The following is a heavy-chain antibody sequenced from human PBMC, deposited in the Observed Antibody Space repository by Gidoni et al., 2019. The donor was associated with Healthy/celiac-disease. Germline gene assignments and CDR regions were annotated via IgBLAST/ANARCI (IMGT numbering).Heavy chain of an antibody. CDR2: IYYSGST. CDR1: GGSISSSSYY. J-gene: IGHJ4*02. V-gene: IGHV4-39*01. CDR3: ARRGYSSSWYGDYFDY. D-gene: IGHD6-13*01. Sequence: QLQLQESGPGLVKPSETLSLTCTVSGGSISSSSYYWGWIRQPPGKGLEWIGSIYYSGSTYYNPSLKSRVTISVDTSKNQFSLKLSSVTAADTAVYYCARRGYSSSWYGDYFDYWGQGTLVTVSS.